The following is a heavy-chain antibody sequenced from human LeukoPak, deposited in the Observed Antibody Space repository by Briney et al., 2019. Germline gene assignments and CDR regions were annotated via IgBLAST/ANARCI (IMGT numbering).Heavy chain of an antibody. V-gene: IGHV4-59*01. D-gene: IGHD3-9*01. CDR1: GGSISEYC. CDR3: ARGVRYFVLYGFDI. J-gene: IGHJ3*02. Sequence: SETLSLTCTVSGGSISEYCWSWIRQPPGKGLEWIGYIYYSESTNYNPSLKSRVTISVDTSKNQFSLKLSSVTAADTALYYCARGVRYFVLYGFDIWGQGTMVTVSS. CDR2: IYYSEST.